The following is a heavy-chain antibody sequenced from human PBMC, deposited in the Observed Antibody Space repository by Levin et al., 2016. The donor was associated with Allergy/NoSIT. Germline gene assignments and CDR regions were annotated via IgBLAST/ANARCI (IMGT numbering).Heavy chain of an antibody. CDR1: GFTFSSYG. Sequence: GESLKISCAASGFTFSSYGMHWVRQAPGKGLEWVAVISYDGSNKYYADSVKGRFTISRDNSKNTLYLQMNSLRAEDTAVYYCAKDRSSSAHYYYYGMDVWGQGTTVTVSS. V-gene: IGHV3-30*18. D-gene: IGHD6-6*01. J-gene: IGHJ6*02. CDR2: ISYDGSNK. CDR3: AKDRSSSAHYYYYGMDV.